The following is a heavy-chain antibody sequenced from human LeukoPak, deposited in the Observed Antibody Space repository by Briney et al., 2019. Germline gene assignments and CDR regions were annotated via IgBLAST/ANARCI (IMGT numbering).Heavy chain of an antibody. CDR1: GGTFSSYA. V-gene: IGHV1-69*05. D-gene: IGHD3-22*01. CDR2: IIPIFSTA. CDR3: ARPSDSSGYYYYYYYMDV. Sequence: SVKVSCKASGGTFSSYAISWVRQAPGQGLEWMGGIIPIFSTANYAQKFQGRVTITTDESTSTAYMELSSLRSEDTAVYYCARPSDSSGYYYYYYYMDVWGKGTTVTVSS. J-gene: IGHJ6*03.